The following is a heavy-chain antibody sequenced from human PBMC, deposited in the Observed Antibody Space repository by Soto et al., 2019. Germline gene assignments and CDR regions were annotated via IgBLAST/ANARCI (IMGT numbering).Heavy chain of an antibody. D-gene: IGHD3-16*01. Sequence: QVQLVQSGAEVKKPGASVKVSCKASGYTFTSYGISWVRQAPGQGLEWMGWINAYNGNTKYAQKLQGRATMTTDTSTGTAYMELRSPRSDETAVYYCARDGAGGLIDDRGQGNLGTGSP. J-gene: IGHJ4*02. CDR2: INAYNGNT. V-gene: IGHV1-18*01. CDR1: GYTFTSYG. CDR3: ARDGAGGLIDD.